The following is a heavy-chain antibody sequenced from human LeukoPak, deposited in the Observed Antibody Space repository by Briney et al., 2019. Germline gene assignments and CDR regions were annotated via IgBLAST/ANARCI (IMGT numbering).Heavy chain of an antibody. Sequence: SETLSLTCAVYGGSFSGYYWSWIRQPPGKGLEWIGEINHSGSTNYNPSLRSRVTISVDTSKNQFSLKLSSVTAADTAVYYCATLLRGSDNLDYWGQGTLVTVSS. D-gene: IGHD2-15*01. CDR1: GGSFSGYY. V-gene: IGHV4-34*01. J-gene: IGHJ4*02. CDR3: ATLLRGSDNLDY. CDR2: INHSGST.